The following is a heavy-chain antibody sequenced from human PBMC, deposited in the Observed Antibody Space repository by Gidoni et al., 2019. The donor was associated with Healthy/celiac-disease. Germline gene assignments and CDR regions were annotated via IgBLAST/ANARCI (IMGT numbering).Heavy chain of an antibody. V-gene: IGHV4-59*01. CDR2: IYYSGST. CDR1: GGSISSYY. D-gene: IGHD2-8*01. CDR3: ARDVLMVYADAFDI. J-gene: IGHJ3*02. Sequence: QVQLQESGPGLVKPSETLSLTCTVSGGSISSYYWSWIRQPPGKGLEWIGYIYYSGSTNYNPSLKSRVTISVDTSKNQFSLKLSSVTAADTAVYYCARDVLMVYADAFDIWGQGTMVTVSS.